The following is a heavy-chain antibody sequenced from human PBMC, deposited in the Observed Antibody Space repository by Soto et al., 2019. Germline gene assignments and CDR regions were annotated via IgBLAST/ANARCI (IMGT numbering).Heavy chain of an antibody. CDR2: IYYSGST. V-gene: IGHV4-61*01. Sequence: PSETLSLTCTVSGGSVSSRSHYWSWIRQPPGKGLEWIEYIYYSGSTYYNPSLRSRVTISVGTSKNQFSLKVSSLTAADTAIYSCARDFCGGDCSNDYYYYAMDVWGQGTTVTVSS. CDR3: ARDFCGGDCSNDYYYYAMDV. CDR1: GGSVSSRSHY. J-gene: IGHJ6*02. D-gene: IGHD2-21*02.